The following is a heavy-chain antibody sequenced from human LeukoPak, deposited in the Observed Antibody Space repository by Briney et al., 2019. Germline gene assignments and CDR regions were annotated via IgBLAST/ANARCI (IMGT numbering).Heavy chain of an antibody. J-gene: IGHJ4*02. CDR1: GFTFSSYW. Sequence: GGSLRLSCAASGFTFSSYWMSWVRQAPGKGLEWVANIKQDGSEKYYVDSVKGRFTISRDNAKNSLYLQMNSLRAGDTAVYYCAREGRWRSDILTGYFDYWGQGILVTVSS. D-gene: IGHD3-9*01. V-gene: IGHV3-7*01. CDR2: IKQDGSEK. CDR3: AREGRWRSDILTGYFDY.